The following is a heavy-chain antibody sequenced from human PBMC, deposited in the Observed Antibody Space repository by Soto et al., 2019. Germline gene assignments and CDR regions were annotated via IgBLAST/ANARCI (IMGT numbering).Heavy chain of an antibody. CDR2: IYHSGST. J-gene: IGHJ4*02. Sequence: HSETLSLTCAVSGGSISSSNWWSWVRQPPGKGLEWIGEIYHSGSTNYNPSLKSRVTISVDTSKNQFSLKLSSVTAADTAVYYCARRYGYSFDYWGQGTLVTVSS. CDR1: GGSISSSNW. D-gene: IGHD5-12*01. CDR3: ARRYGYSFDY. V-gene: IGHV4-4*02.